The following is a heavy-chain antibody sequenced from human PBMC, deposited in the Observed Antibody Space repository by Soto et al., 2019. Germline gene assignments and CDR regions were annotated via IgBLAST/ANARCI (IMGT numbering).Heavy chain of an antibody. D-gene: IGHD1-20*01. V-gene: IGHV4-39*01. CDR3: ASSQKGYNWNYFDH. Sequence: SETLSLTCAVSGGSISASYYYWGWLRQSPGRGPEWIGSVFYTGFTSYNPSLESRVSVSVDTSKNQFSLKVSAVTAADTAVYYCASSQKGYNWNYFDHWGQGALVTVS. CDR2: VFYTGFT. J-gene: IGHJ4*02. CDR1: GGSISASYYY.